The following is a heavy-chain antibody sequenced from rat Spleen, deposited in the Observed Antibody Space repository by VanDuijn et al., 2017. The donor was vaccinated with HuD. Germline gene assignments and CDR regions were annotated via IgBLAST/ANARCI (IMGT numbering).Heavy chain of an antibody. V-gene: IGHV2-63*01. CDR3: TIHPRY. D-gene: IGHD3-1*01. J-gene: IGHJ2*01. CDR2: MNYNGDT. Sequence: QVQLKESGPGLVQPSQTLSLTCTVSGFSLTSYNVHWVRQPPGKGLEWMGRMNYNGDTSYNSALKSRLSISRDTSQNQVFLKMHSLQTDDTGTYYCTIHPRYWGQGVMVTVSS. CDR1: GFSLTSYN.